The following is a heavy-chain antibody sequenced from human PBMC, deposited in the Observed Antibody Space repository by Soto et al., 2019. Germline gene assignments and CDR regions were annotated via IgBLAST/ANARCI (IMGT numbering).Heavy chain of an antibody. CDR2: ISGTASRT. J-gene: IGHJ4*02. CDR3: APCFRYFDN. D-gene: IGHD2-15*01. CDR1: GFPPTTTP. V-gene: IGHV3-23*01. Sequence: PGGSLRLSCAVSGFPPTTTPFSGVRQPPWKGLEWVTTISGTASRTYYVDSVKGRFLISRDNSKNTVTLQMNNLTLDDTAVYYWAPCFRYFDNWGQGTRVTVSS.